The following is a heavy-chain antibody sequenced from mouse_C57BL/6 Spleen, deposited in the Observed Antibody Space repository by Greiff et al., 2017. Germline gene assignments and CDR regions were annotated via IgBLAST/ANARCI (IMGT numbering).Heavy chain of an antibody. CDR1: GYTFTDYE. D-gene: IGHD6-1*01. Sequence: VKLVESGAELVRPGASVTLSCKASGYTFTDYEMHWVKQTPVHGLEWIGAIDPETGGTAYNQKFKGKAILTADKSSSTAYMELRSLTSEDSAVYYCTRGLRAMDYWGQGTSVTVSS. CDR3: TRGLRAMDY. J-gene: IGHJ4*01. CDR2: IDPETGGT. V-gene: IGHV1-15*01.